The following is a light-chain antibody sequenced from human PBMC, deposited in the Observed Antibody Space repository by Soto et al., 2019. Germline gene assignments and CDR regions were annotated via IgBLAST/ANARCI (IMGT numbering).Light chain of an antibody. CDR2: EDN. V-gene: IGLV6-57*01. J-gene: IGLJ3*02. Sequence: NFMLTQPPSVSESPGKTVIISCTRSRGSIASNYVQWYQQRPGSSPTTVIYEDNQRPSGVPDRFSGSIDSSSNSASLTISGLETEEEADYFCQSYDASNQVFGGGTKVTVL. CDR3: QSYDASNQV. CDR1: RGSIASNY.